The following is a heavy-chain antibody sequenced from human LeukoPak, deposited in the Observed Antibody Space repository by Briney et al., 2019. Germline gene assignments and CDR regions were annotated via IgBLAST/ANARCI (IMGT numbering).Heavy chain of an antibody. CDR3: ASEKPTDRYYYYMDV. J-gene: IGHJ6*03. D-gene: IGHD4-11*01. CDR1: GGTFSSYA. CDR2: IIPIFGTA. Sequence: SVKVSCKASGGTFSSYAISWARQAPGQGLEWMGGIIPIFGTANYAQKFQGRVTITTDESTSTAYMELSSLRSEDTAVYYCASEKPTDRYYYYMDVWGKGTTVTVSS. V-gene: IGHV1-69*05.